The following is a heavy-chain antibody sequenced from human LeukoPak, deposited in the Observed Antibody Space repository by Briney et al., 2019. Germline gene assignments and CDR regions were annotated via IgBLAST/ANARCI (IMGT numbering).Heavy chain of an antibody. Sequence: ASVKVSCKASGYTFTSHDINWVRQATGQGLEWMGWMNPNSGNTGYAQKFQGRVTITRNTSISTAYMELSSLRSEDTAVYYCARSHPISGYDSGPDAFDIWGQGTMVTVSS. D-gene: IGHD5-12*01. CDR3: ARSHPISGYDSGPDAFDI. J-gene: IGHJ3*02. CDR1: GYTFTSHD. CDR2: MNPNSGNT. V-gene: IGHV1-8*03.